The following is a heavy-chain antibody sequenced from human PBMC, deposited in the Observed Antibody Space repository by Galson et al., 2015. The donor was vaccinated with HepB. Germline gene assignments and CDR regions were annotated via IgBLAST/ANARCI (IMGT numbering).Heavy chain of an antibody. D-gene: IGHD1-26*01. J-gene: IGHJ4*02. CDR3: TGPYSTSPVGE. CDR2: LKSKSNNDAT. CDR1: GFTLSGSA. V-gene: IGHV3-73*01. Sequence: SLRLSCAASGFTLSGSAMHWVRQASGKGLEWVALLKSKSNNDATEYAAPVKGRFTVSRDDSKNTAFLQMNNLRTDDTAVYYCTGPYSTSPVGEWGQGTLVTVSS.